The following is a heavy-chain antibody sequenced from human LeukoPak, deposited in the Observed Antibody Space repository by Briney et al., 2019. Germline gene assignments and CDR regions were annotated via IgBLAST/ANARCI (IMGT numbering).Heavy chain of an antibody. V-gene: IGHV3-23*01. CDR3: AKDIWGYPLSPIDY. CDR1: GFTFSIYA. CDR2: ISGSGDST. D-gene: IGHD3-16*02. J-gene: IGHJ4*02. Sequence: GGSLRLSCAASGFTFSIYAMNWVRQAPGKGLEWVSSISGSGDSTSYADSVKGRFTISRDNSKNTLYVQMNSLRAEDTAAYYCAKDIWGYPLSPIDYWGQGTLVTVSS.